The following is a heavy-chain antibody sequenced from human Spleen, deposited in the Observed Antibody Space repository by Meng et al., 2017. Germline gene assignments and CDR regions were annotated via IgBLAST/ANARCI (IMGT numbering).Heavy chain of an antibody. D-gene: IGHD6-13*01. CDR3: AREKAPSGSWFAGLDV. Sequence: GESMKITCADSGFTFSDSWIHWVRQGPGKGLMWGSRINIDGSATNYADCVKGRLTVSRDNAKNTVYLQMKSMGAEDTAMYYCAREKAPSGSWFAGLDVWGQGTTVTVSS. CDR1: GFTFSDSW. J-gene: IGHJ6*02. V-gene: IGHV3-74*01. CDR2: INIDGSAT.